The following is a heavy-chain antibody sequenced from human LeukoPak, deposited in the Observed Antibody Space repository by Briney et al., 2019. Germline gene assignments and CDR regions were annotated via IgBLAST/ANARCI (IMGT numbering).Heavy chain of an antibody. D-gene: IGHD1-26*01. V-gene: IGHV4-34*01. CDR2: IDHTGNS. CDR1: VGTFSGHY. J-gene: IGHJ3*02. Sequence: SETLSLTCAVYVGTFSGHYWSWIRQPPGKGLEWIGEIDHTGNSNYKSSLKSRVTISVDTSKNQFSLSLNSVTAADTAVYYCARASQRETYFNAFDIWGQGTVVTVTS. CDR3: ARASQRETYFNAFDI.